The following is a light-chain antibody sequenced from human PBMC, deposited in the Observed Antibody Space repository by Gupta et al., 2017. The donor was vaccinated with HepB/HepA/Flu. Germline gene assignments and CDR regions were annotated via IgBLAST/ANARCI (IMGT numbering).Light chain of an antibody. Sequence: EIVLTQSPATLSSSPGERATLSCRASQSVSSYLAWYQQKPGQAPRLLIYDASNRATGIPARFSGSGSGTDFTLTISSLEPEDFAVYYCQQRSNWPPENTFGQGTKLEIK. CDR1: QSVSSY. V-gene: IGKV3-11*01. CDR3: QQRSNWPPENT. CDR2: DAS. J-gene: IGKJ2*01.